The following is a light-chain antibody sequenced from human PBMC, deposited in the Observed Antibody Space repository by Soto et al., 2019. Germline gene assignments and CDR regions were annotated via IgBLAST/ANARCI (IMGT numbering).Light chain of an antibody. J-gene: IGLJ3*02. CDR2: VNSDGSH. CDR3: QTWSTDIRV. V-gene: IGLV4-69*01. Sequence: QPVLTQSPSASASLGASVKLTCTLSSGHNSYAIAWHQQQPEKVPRYLMKVNSDGSHSKGDGIPDRFSGSSSGAERYLTISSLQSEDEADYCCQTWSTDIRVFGGGTKLTVL. CDR1: SGHNSYA.